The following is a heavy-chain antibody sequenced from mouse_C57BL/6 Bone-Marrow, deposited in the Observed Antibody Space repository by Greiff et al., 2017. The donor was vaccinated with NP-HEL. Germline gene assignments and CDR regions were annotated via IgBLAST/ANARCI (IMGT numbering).Heavy chain of an antibody. CDR3: ARGGNSRDY. D-gene: IGHD3-3*01. J-gene: IGHJ2*01. CDR1: GYTFTSYW. Sequence: QVQLQQPGAELVRPGTSVKLSCKASGYTFTSYWMHWVKQRPGQGLEWIGVIDPSDSYTNYNQKFKGKATLTVDTSSSTAYMQLSSLTSEDSAVYYCARGGNSRDYWGQGTTLTVSS. V-gene: IGHV1-59*01. CDR2: IDPSDSYT.